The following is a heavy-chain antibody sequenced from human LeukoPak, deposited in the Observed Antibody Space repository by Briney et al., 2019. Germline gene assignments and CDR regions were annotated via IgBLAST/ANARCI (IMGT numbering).Heavy chain of an antibody. J-gene: IGHJ5*01. CDR2: ISTYKDNT. CDR3: ARGGGWEYGDYEGRWFDS. CDR1: GYTFTNHG. Sequence: ASVKVSCKASGYTFTNHGITWVRQAPGQGLEWMGWISTYKDNTKYAQKFQGRVTMTTDTSTSTAYMELRNLRSDDTAVYYCARGGGWEYGDYEGRWFDSWGQGTLVTVSP. D-gene: IGHD4-17*01. V-gene: IGHV1-18*01.